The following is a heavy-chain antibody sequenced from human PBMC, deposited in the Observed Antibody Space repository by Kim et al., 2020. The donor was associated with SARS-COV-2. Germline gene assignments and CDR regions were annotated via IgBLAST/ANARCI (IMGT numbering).Heavy chain of an antibody. CDR2: ISYDGSNK. D-gene: IGHD3-10*01. Sequence: GGSLRLSCAASGFTFSSYGMHWVRQAPGKGLEWVAVISYDGSNKYYADSVKGRFTISRDNSKNKLYLQMNSLRAEDTAVYYCAKERNTTPVLWFGELLLYGMDVWGQGPTVTVSS. J-gene: IGHJ6*02. CDR1: GFTFSSYG. CDR3: AKERNTTPVLWFGELLLYGMDV. V-gene: IGHV3-30*18.